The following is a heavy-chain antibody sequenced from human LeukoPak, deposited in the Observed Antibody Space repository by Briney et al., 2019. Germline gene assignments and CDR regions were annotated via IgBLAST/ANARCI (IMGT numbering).Heavy chain of an antibody. CDR3: WGNYYYYMDV. CDR2: IRSKAYGGTT. Sequence: SLRLSCTASGFTFGDYAMSWVRQAPGKGLERVGFIRSKAYGGTTEYAASVKGRFTISRDDSKSIAYLQMNSLKTEDTAVYYCWGNYYYYMDVWGKGTTVTVSS. D-gene: IGHD7-27*01. V-gene: IGHV3-49*04. J-gene: IGHJ6*03. CDR1: GFTFGDYA.